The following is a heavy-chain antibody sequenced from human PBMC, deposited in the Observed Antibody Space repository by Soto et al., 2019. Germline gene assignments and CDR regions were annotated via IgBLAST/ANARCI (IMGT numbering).Heavy chain of an antibody. CDR2: IYYSGST. V-gene: IGHV4-31*03. Sequence: SETLSLTCTVSGGSISSGGYYWRWIRQHPGKGLEWIGYIYYSGSTYYNPSLKSRVTISVDTSKNQFSLKLSSVTAADTAVYYCARDSRGVSINAPFDYWGQGTLVTVSS. J-gene: IGHJ4*02. D-gene: IGHD3-10*01. CDR3: ARDSRGVSINAPFDY. CDR1: GGSISSGGYY.